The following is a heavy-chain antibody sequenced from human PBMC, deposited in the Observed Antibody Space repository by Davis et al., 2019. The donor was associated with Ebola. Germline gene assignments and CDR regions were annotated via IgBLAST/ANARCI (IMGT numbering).Heavy chain of an antibody. CDR3: ARVDTKLWPPGAFDI. CDR2: IKQVGSEK. D-gene: IGHD5-18*01. J-gene: IGHJ3*02. CDR1: GFTLSSHW. V-gene: IGHV3-7*03. Sequence: GESLKTPCAASGFTLSSHWMSWVRQAPGKGLEWVANIKQVGSEKYYVDSVKGRFTISRDNAKNSLYLQMNSLRAEDTAVYYCARVDTKLWPPGAFDIWGKGTMVTVSS.